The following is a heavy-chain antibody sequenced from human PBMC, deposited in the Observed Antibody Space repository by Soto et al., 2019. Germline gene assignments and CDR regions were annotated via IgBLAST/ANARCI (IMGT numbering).Heavy chain of an antibody. CDR2: IHHSGTT. D-gene: IGHD6-13*01. J-gene: IGHJ4*02. V-gene: IGHV4-59*01. CDR3: AAGEASSRNLAPYYLDF. Sequence: SETLSLTCAVSGGSINTYYWSWVRQPPGKGLEWIGNIHHSGTTSFFPSYNPSRRSRVTISEDTSKNQFSLKLLSVTTADTAVYFCAAGEASSRNLAPYYLDFWGQGTLVTVSS. CDR1: GGSINTYY.